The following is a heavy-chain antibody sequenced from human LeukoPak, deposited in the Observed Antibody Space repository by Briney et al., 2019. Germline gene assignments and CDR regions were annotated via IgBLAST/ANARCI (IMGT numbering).Heavy chain of an antibody. CDR2: FDPEDGET. CDR1: GYTLTELS. J-gene: IGHJ5*02. CDR3: ATDFVVVPAAMGSSGFDP. V-gene: IGHV1-24*01. D-gene: IGHD2-2*01. Sequence: GASVKVSCKVSGYTLTELSMHWVRQAPGKGLEWMGGFDPEDGETIYAQKFQGRVTMTEDTSTDTAYMDLSSLRSEDTAVYYCATDFVVVPAAMGSSGFDPWGQGTLVTVSP.